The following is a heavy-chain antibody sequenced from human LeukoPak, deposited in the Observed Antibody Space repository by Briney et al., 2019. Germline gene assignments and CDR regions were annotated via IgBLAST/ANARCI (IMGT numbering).Heavy chain of an antibody. CDR1: GGSISSYY. J-gene: IGHJ3*02. CDR2: IYYSGST. D-gene: IGHD3/OR15-3a*01. V-gene: IGHV4-59*01. CDR3: ARAKPGLGYDAFDI. Sequence: SETLSLTCTVSGGSISSYYWSWIRQPPGKGLEWIGYIYYSGSTNYNPSLKSRVTISVDTSKNQFSLKLSSVTAADTAVYYCARAKPGLGYDAFDIWGQGTMVTVSS.